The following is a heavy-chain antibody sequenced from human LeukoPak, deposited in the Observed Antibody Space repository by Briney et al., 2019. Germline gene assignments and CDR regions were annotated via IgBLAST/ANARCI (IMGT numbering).Heavy chain of an antibody. J-gene: IGHJ5*02. D-gene: IGHD6-13*01. CDR1: GFTVSSNY. Sequence: GGSLRLSCAASGFTVSSNYMSWVRQAPGKGLEWVANIKQDGSEKYYVDSVKGRFTISRDNSKNTLYLQMNSLRVEDTAVYYCARGDRGTAAGNNWFNPWGQGTLVTVSS. CDR2: IKQDGSEK. CDR3: ARGDRGTAAGNNWFNP. V-gene: IGHV3-7*01.